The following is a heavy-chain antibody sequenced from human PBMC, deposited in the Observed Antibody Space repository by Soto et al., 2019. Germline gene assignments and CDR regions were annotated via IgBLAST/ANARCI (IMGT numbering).Heavy chain of an antibody. J-gene: IGHJ5*02. CDR1: GFTFSSYS. Sequence: EVQLVESGGGLVQPGGSLRLSCAASGFTFSSYSMNWVRQAPGKGLEWVSYISSSSSTIYYADSVKGRFTISRDNAKNSLYLQMNSLRAEDTAVYSCARHPERIADIGWFDPWGQGTLVTVSS. D-gene: IGHD6-13*01. CDR2: ISSSSSTI. CDR3: ARHPERIADIGWFDP. V-gene: IGHV3-48*01.